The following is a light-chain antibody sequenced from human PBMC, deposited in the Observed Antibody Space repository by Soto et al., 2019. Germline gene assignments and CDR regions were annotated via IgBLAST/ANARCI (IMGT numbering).Light chain of an antibody. CDR1: SGHSSYI. CDR3: EKWDSNINGV. V-gene: IGLV4-60*02. Sequence: QPVLTQSSSASASLGSSVKLTCTLSSGHSSYIIAWHQQQPGKAPRYLMKLEGSGSYNKGSGVPDRFSGSSAGADRYLTISNLQFEDAADYYCEKWDSNINGVFGGGTKLTV. J-gene: IGLJ3*02. CDR2: LEGSGSY.